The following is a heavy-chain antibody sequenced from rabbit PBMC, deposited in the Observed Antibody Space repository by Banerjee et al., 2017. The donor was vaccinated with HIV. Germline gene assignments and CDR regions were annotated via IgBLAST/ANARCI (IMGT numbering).Heavy chain of an antibody. CDR1: GFSFSSNYW. CDR3: ARYVGNNYYNL. J-gene: IGHJ4*01. CDR2: VHSGSSGST. D-gene: IGHD8-1*01. Sequence: QSLEESGGDLVKPGASLTLTCTASGFSFSSNYWICWVRQAPGKGPEWIACVHSGSSGSTYYASWAKGRFTISKTSSTTVTLQMTSLTAADTATYFCARYVGNNYYNLWGQGTLVTVS. V-gene: IGHV1S40*01.